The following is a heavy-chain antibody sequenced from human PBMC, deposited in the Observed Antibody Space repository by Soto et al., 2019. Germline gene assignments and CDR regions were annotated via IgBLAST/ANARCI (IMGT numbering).Heavy chain of an antibody. J-gene: IGHJ3*02. Sequence: PGGSLRLSCAASGFTFSSYAMHWVRQAPGKGLEWVAVISYDGSNKYYADSVKGRFTISRDNSKNTLYLQMNSLRAEDTAVYYCARGRSRDAFDIWGQGTMVTVS. CDR3: ARGRSRDAFDI. V-gene: IGHV3-30-3*01. CDR1: GFTFSSYA. CDR2: ISYDGSNK.